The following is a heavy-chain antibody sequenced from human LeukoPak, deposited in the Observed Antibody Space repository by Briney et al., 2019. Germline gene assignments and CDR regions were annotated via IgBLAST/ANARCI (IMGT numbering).Heavy chain of an antibody. CDR2: NYPGDSET. J-gene: IGHJ4*02. CDR1: GYSFTSYW. CDR3: ARPGIGCGWYYLDY. Sequence: GESLKISCKGSGYSFTSYWIGWVRQMPGKGLEWMGINYPGDSETRYNPSFQGQVTISADKSISTAYMQLSSLQASDTPHYYCARPGIGCGWYYLDYWGQGTLVTVSS. V-gene: IGHV5-51*01. D-gene: IGHD6-19*01.